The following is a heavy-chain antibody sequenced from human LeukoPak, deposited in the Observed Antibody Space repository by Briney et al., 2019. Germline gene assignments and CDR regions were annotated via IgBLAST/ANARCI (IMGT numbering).Heavy chain of an antibody. CDR1: GFSVNGHY. D-gene: IGHD6-19*01. Sequence: GGSLRFSCAASGFSVNGHYMSWVRQAPGKGLEWVSELYSGGDTYYADSVKGRFTISRDTSKNTLYLQMNGLRAEDTAMYYCARGNTGYSSAWGRDFDYWGQGTLVTVSS. J-gene: IGHJ4*02. CDR2: LYSGGDT. CDR3: ARGNTGYSSAWGRDFDY. V-gene: IGHV3-66*01.